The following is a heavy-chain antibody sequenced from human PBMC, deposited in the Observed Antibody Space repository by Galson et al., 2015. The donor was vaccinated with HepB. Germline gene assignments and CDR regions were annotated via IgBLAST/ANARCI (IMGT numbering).Heavy chain of an antibody. V-gene: IGHV3-30-3*01. D-gene: IGHD2-2*03. CDR3: ARVLMDIVVVPAAMVDYYYGMDV. CDR2: ISYDGSNK. CDR1: GFTFSSYA. J-gene: IGHJ6*02. Sequence: SLRLSCAASGFTFSSYAMHWVRQAPGKGLEWGAVISYDGSNKYYADSVKGRFTISRDNSKNTLYLQMNSLRAEDTAVYYCARVLMDIVVVPAAMVDYYYGMDVWGQGTTVTVSS.